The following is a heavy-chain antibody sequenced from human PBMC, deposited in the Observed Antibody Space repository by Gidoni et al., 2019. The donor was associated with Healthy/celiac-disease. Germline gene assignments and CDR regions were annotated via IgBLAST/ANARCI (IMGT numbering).Heavy chain of an antibody. CDR3: ARVKDYYGSGSYFRNPYFDY. CDR2: ISGSSSYT. Sequence: QVQLVESGGGLVKPGRSLRLSWAASGFTLSHYYLNWIRQAPGKGPEWVSYISGSSSYTNSADSVKGRFTISRDNAKNSLYLQMNSLRAEDTAVYYCARVKDYYGSGSYFRNPYFDYWGQGTLVTVSS. J-gene: IGHJ4*02. D-gene: IGHD3-10*01. CDR1: GFTLSHYY. V-gene: IGHV3-11*05.